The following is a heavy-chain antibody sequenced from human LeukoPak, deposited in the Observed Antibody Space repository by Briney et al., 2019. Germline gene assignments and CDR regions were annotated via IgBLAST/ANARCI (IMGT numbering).Heavy chain of an antibody. CDR1: GFTFSSYA. Sequence: GGYLRLSCAASGFTFSSYAMSWVRQAPGKGLEWVSAISGSSGSTYYADSVKGRFTISRDNSKNTLYLQMNSLRAEDTAVYYCAKDIVRRYDFWSGYPYFDYWGQGTLVTVSS. D-gene: IGHD3-3*01. V-gene: IGHV3-23*01. CDR3: AKDIVRRYDFWSGYPYFDY. J-gene: IGHJ4*02. CDR2: ISGSSGST.